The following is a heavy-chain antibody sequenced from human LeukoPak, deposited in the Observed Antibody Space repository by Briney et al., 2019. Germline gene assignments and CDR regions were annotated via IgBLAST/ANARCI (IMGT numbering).Heavy chain of an antibody. D-gene: IGHD1-1*01. CDR3: ARAQDIFGTSVDNWFDP. V-gene: IGHV3-74*03. Sequence: PGGSLRLSCAASGFTFSSCYMHWVRQAPGKGLVWVSSISSDGSSTTYADSVKGRFTISRDNAKNTLYLQMNSLRDEDTAVYSCARAQDIFGTSVDNWFDPWGQGTLVTVSS. CDR1: GFTFSSCY. J-gene: IGHJ5*02. CDR2: ISSDGSST.